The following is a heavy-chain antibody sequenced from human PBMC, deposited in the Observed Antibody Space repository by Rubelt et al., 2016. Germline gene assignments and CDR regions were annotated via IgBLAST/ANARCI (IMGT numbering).Heavy chain of an antibody. Sequence: QVQLQESGPGLVTPSGTLSLTCAVSGGSITSNNWWSWVRQSPGTGMEWIGAITHRGSTNYNTSLKSRVTISVDKSKCQFSLRLNSVTAADTAVYYCAREGSSGWSWMDVWGQGTTVTVSS. J-gene: IGHJ6*02. CDR2: ITHRGST. CDR3: AREGSSGWSWMDV. CDR1: GGSITSNNW. V-gene: IGHV4-4*02. D-gene: IGHD6-19*01.